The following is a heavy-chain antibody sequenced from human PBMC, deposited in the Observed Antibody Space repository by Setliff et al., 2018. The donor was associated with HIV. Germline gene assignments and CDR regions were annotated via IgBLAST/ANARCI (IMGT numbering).Heavy chain of an antibody. CDR1: GFTFGDYA. V-gene: IGHV3-49*04. CDR2: IRTKAYGATT. CDR3: TREGYYDYVWGSYRPYAFDI. J-gene: IGHJ3*02. D-gene: IGHD3-16*02. Sequence: GGSLRLSCTISGFTFGDYALSWVRQAPGKGLEWMGFIRTKAYGATTEYAASVKGRFTISRDDSKSIAYLQMNSLKTEDTAVYYCTREGYYDYVWGSYRPYAFDIWGQGTMVTVSS.